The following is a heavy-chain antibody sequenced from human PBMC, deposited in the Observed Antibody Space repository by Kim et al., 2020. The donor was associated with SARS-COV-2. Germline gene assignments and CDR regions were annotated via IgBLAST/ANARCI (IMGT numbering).Heavy chain of an antibody. V-gene: IGHV4-31*03. CDR3: ARATGITMIVVVIQAFDI. CDR1: GGSISSGGYY. D-gene: IGHD3-22*01. Sequence: SETLSLTCTVSGGSISSGGYYWSWIRQHPGKGLEWIGYIYYSGSTYYNPSLKSRVTISLDTSKNQFSLKLSSVTAADTAVYYCARATGITMIVVVIQAFDIWGEGTMVSVSS. CDR2: IYYSGST. J-gene: IGHJ3*02.